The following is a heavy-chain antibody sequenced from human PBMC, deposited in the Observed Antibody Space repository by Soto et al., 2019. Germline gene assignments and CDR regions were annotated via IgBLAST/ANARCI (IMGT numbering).Heavy chain of an antibody. CDR1: GFTFSSYA. CDR2: ISDDGSNK. CDR3: ARDPYSIFGLGILHYYYYGMDV. J-gene: IGHJ6*02. D-gene: IGHD3-3*02. V-gene: IGHV3-30-3*01. Sequence: QVQLVESGGGVVQPGRSLRLSCAASGFTFSSYAMQWVSQAPGKGLEWVAVISDDGSNKYYADSVKGRFTISRDNCKNTMYRQMNSLRTEDRAVYYCARDPYSIFGLGILHYYYYGMDVWGRGTTVTVSS.